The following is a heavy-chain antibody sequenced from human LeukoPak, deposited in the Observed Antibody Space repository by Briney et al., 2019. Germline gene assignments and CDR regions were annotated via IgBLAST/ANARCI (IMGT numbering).Heavy chain of an antibody. J-gene: IGHJ4*02. CDR3: ARAPRPPWDDSSGLDY. Sequence: GGSLRLSCAASGFTFSSYWMSWVRQAPGKGLEWVANIKQDGSEKYYVGSVKGRFTISRDNAKNSLYLQMNSLRAEDTAVYYCARAPRPPWDDSSGLDYWGQGTRVTVSS. D-gene: IGHD3-22*01. V-gene: IGHV3-7*03. CDR1: GFTFSSYW. CDR2: IKQDGSEK.